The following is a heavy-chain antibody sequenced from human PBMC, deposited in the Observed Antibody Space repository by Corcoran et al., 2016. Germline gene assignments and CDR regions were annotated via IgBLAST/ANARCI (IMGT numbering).Heavy chain of an antibody. V-gene: IGHV3-33*01. J-gene: IGHJ4*02. CDR3: ARGGLTTDF. CDR1: GFTFSNYG. Sequence: QVQLVESGGGVVQPGGSLRLSCAASGFTFSNYGMHWVRQAPGKGLEWVAIIYYDGSNKYYADSVKGRFTISRDNSKNTLYLQMNSLSVEDTAVYSCARGGLTTDFWGQGTLVTVSS. CDR2: IYYDGSNK. D-gene: IGHD1-1*01.